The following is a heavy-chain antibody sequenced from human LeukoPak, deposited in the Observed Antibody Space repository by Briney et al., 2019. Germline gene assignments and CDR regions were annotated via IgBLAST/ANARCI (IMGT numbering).Heavy chain of an antibody. J-gene: IGHJ5*02. D-gene: IGHD3-10*01. CDR2: IYHSGST. V-gene: IGHV4-30-2*01. CDR3: ARGFYYGSGRPHWFDP. Sequence: SETLSLTCTVSGGSISSGGYYWSWIRQPPGKGLEWIGYIYHSGSTYYNPSLKSRVTISVDTSKNQFSLKLSSVTAADTAVYFCARGFYYGSGRPHWFDPWGQGTLVTVSS. CDR1: GGSISSGGYY.